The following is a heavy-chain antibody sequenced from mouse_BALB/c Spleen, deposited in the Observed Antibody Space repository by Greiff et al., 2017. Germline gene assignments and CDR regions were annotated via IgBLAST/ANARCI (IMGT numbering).Heavy chain of an antibody. CDR1: GYSITSDYA. Sequence: EVMLVESGPGLVKPSQSLSLTCTVTGYSITSDYAWNWVRQFPGNKLEWMGYISYSGSTSYNPSLKSRISITRDTSKNQFFLQLNSVTTEDTATYYCARGGYGSNFDVWGAGTTVTVSS. CDR2: ISYSGST. V-gene: IGHV3-2*02. D-gene: IGHD1-1*01. J-gene: IGHJ1*01. CDR3: ARGGYGSNFDV.